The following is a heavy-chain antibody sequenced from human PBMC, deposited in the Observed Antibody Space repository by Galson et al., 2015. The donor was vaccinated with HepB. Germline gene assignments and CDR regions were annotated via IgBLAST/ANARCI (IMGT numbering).Heavy chain of an antibody. CDR2: IGAYNGNT. D-gene: IGHD3-3*01. V-gene: IGHV1-18*01. J-gene: IGHJ4*02. CDR3: ARAPVLRFLEWSPAGYFDY. Sequence: SVKVSCKASGYTFTSYGISWVRQAPGQGLEWMGWIGAYNGNTNYAQKLQGRVTMTTDTSTSTAYMELRSLRSDDTAVYYCARAPVLRFLEWSPAGYFDYWGQGTLVTVSS. CDR1: GYTFTSYG.